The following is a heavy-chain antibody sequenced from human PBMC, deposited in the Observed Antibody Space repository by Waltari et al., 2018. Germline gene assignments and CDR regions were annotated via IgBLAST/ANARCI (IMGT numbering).Heavy chain of an antibody. V-gene: IGHV3-30*18. CDR3: AKGHSSGYYYLDY. Sequence: QVQLVESGGGVGQPGRSLRLSCAASGFTFSSYGMQWVRQAPGKGLEWVAVISYDGSNKYYADFVKGRFTISRDNSKNTLYLQMNSLRAEDTAVYYCAKGHSSGYYYLDYWGQGALVTVSS. CDR1: GFTFSSYG. CDR2: ISYDGSNK. D-gene: IGHD3-22*01. J-gene: IGHJ4*02.